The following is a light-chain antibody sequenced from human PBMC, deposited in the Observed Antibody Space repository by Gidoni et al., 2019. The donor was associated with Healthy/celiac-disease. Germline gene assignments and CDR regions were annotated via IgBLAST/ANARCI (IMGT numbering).Light chain of an antibody. CDR1: QSISSW. J-gene: IGKJ2*01. CDR3: QKYKRYSNT. V-gene: IGKV1-5*03. CDR2: KAA. Sequence: DIQMTQSPSTLSASVGDRVTITCRASQSISSWLAWYQQKPGNDPQLRSYKAASLESGVPSRVSGRGSGKEFTLPSSNLEPDDFATYYCQKYKRYSNTFGQGTKLEIK.